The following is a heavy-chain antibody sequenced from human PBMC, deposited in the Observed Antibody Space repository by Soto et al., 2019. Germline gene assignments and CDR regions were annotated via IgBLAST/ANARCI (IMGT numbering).Heavy chain of an antibody. V-gene: IGHV4-28*01. CDR1: CFSISNINW. D-gene: IGHD1-26*01. Sequence: TSEPPSPTCRFSCFSISNINWWGWIRQPPGKGLEWIGYIYYSGTTYYNPSLKSRVTMSVDTSKNQFSLKLTSVTAVDTAVYYCARREIQGPIDYWGQGTLVTVSS. J-gene: IGHJ4*02. CDR2: IYYSGTT. CDR3: ARREIQGPIDY.